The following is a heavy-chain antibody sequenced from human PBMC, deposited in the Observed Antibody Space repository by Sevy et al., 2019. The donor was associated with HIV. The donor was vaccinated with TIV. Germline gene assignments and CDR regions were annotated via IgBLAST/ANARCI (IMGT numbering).Heavy chain of an antibody. Sequence: GGSLRLSCAASGFTFSSHEMSWVRQAPGKGLEWISYISRSGSSIYYADSVKGRFTISRDNAKNSLYLQMNSLRAEDTAVYYCARGWFDTWGPGTLVTVSS. J-gene: IGHJ5*02. V-gene: IGHV3-48*03. CDR3: ARGWFDT. CDR2: ISRSGSSI. CDR1: GFTFSSHE.